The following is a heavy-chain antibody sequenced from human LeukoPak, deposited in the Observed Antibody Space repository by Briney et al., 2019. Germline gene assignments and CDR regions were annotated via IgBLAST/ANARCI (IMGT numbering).Heavy chain of an antibody. CDR3: ARVLGSISQ. J-gene: IGHJ4*02. CDR2: MNPNSGNT. CDR1: GYTFSTCD. V-gene: IGHV1-8*01. Sequence: ASVKVSCKASGYTFSTCDISWERQAAGQGLEWMGWMNPNSGNTGFADKFQGRVTMTRDTSINTAYMELSSLRSEDTAVYYCARVLGSISQRGRATLVTVSS. D-gene: IGHD1-1*01.